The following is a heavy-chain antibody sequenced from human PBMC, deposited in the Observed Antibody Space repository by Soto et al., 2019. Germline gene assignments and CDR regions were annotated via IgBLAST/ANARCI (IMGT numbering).Heavy chain of an antibody. CDR2: IYYSGST. J-gene: IGHJ4*02. CDR3: AREAPPEDY. CDR1: GGSISSYY. V-gene: IGHV4-59*12. Sequence: SETLSLTCTVSGGSISSYYWSWIRQPPGKGLEWIGYIYYSGSTNYNPSLKSRVTISVDTSKNQFSLKLSSVTAADTAVYFCAREAPPEDYWGQGTLVTVSS.